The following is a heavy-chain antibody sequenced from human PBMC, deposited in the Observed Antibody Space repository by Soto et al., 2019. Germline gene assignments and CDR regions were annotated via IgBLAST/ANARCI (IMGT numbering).Heavy chain of an antibody. CDR1: GFTFSSDW. J-gene: IGHJ4*02. Sequence: EVQLVESGGGLVQPGGSLRLSCTASGFTFSSDWMCWVRQAPGKGTEWVATINQGGSEKYYVDSVKGRFTIYRDNAKNSLYLQVNSLRVEDTAVYYCARFGVEDGLYFDYWGQGALVTVSS. CDR3: ARFGVEDGLYFDY. CDR2: INQGGSEK. D-gene: IGHD3-16*01. V-gene: IGHV3-7*01.